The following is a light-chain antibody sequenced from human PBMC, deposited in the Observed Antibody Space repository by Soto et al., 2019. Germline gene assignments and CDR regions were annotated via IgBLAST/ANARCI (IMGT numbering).Light chain of an antibody. CDR3: CSYAGSSTHVV. CDR1: SSDVGSYNL. CDR2: AVS. V-gene: IGLV2-23*02. Sequence: QSALTQPASVSGSPGQAITISCTGTSSDVGSYNLVSWYQQHPGKAPKLMIYAVSKRPSGVSNRFSGSKSVNTASLTISGLQAEDEADYYCCSYAGSSTHVVFGGGTKLTVL. J-gene: IGLJ2*01.